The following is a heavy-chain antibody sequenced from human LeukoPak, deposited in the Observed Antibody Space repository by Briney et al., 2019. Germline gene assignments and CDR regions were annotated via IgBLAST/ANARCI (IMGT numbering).Heavy chain of an antibody. D-gene: IGHD3-22*01. Sequence: GGSLRLSCAASGSTFSSYEMNWVRQAPGKGLEWVSYISSSGSTIYYADSVKGRFTISRDNAKNSLYLQMNSLRAEDTAVYYCARVWDYYDSSGYYYFDYWGQGTLVTVSS. CDR1: GSTFSSYE. J-gene: IGHJ4*02. CDR3: ARVWDYYDSSGYYYFDY. V-gene: IGHV3-48*03. CDR2: ISSSGSTI.